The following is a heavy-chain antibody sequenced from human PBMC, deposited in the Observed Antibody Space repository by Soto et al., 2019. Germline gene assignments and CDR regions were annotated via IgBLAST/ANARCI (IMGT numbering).Heavy chain of an antibody. CDR2: INHSGST. CDR3: ARGSGYYYDSSGYYPPGRFDP. CDR1: GGSFSGYY. J-gene: IGHJ5*02. V-gene: IGHV4-34*01. D-gene: IGHD3-22*01. Sequence: SETLSLTCAFYGGSFSGYYWSWIRQPTGKGLEWIGEINHSGSTNYNPSLKSRVTISVDTSKNQFSLKLSSVTAADTAVYYCARGSGYYYDSSGYYPPGRFDPWGQGTLVTVSS.